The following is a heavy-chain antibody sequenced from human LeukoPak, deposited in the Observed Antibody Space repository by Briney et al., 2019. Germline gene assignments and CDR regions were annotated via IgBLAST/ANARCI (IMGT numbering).Heavy chain of an antibody. CDR2: IRNDGSDA. CDR1: GFSFSETW. CDR3: ARVPPEGGLDY. J-gene: IGHJ4*02. V-gene: IGHV3-74*01. D-gene: IGHD1-14*01. Sequence: GGSLRLSCVASGFSFSETWMHWVRQVPGKGLVWVSRIRNDGSDARYAESVKGRFTVSRDNAKNTLYLQMNSMRAEDTAVYYCARVPPEGGLDYWGQGTLVTVSS.